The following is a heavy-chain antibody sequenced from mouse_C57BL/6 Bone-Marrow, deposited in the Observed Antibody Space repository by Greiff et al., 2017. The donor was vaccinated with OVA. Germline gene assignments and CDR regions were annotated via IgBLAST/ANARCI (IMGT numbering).Heavy chain of an antibody. J-gene: IGHJ4*01. V-gene: IGHV1-76*01. CDR2: IYPGSGNT. CDR3: ARRYDGYYYAMDY. CDR1: GYTFTDYY. D-gene: IGHD2-12*01. Sequence: QVQLKQSGAELVRPGASVKLSCKASGYTFTDYYINWVKQRPGQGLEWIARIYPGSGNTYYNEKFKGKATLTAEKSSSTAYMQLSSLTSEDSAVYFCARRYDGYYYAMDYWGQGTSVTVSS.